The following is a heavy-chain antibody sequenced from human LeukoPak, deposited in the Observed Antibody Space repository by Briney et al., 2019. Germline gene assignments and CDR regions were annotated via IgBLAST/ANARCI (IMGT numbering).Heavy chain of an antibody. J-gene: IGHJ5*02. CDR3: GKGAHGSTTISPFDP. CDR2: ISGSGGST. V-gene: IGHV3-23*01. Sequence: PGGSLRLSCAASGFTFSSYAMSWVRQAPGNGLEWVSAISGSGGSTYYADPVKGRFTISRDNSKNTLYLQMNSLRAEDTAVYYCGKGAHGSTTISPFDPWGQGTLVTVSS. CDR1: GFTFSSYA. D-gene: IGHD3-3*01.